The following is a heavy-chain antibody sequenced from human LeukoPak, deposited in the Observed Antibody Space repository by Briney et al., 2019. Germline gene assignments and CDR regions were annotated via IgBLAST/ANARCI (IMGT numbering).Heavy chain of an antibody. V-gene: IGHV4-4*02. CDR2: IYHSGST. D-gene: IGHD3-10*01. CDR3: ARAAQPQGNYGSGSHPYYFDY. J-gene: IGHJ4*02. Sequence: SETLSLTCAVSGGSISSSNWWSWVRQPPGKGLEWIGEIYHSGSTNYNPSLKSRVTISVDKSKNQFSLKLSSVTAADTAVYYCARAAQPQGNYGSGSHPYYFDYWGQGTLVTVSS. CDR1: GGSISSSNW.